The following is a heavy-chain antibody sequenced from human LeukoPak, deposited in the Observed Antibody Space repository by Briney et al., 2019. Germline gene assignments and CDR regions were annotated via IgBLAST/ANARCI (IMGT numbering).Heavy chain of an antibody. J-gene: IGHJ4*02. Sequence: PGASLRLFWAASGFTLSNYSMRSVRQAPGKGLGWVSSISGSGGSTNEAENVKGRFAISRDNSKNTLYLQMNRLRDEDTATYHCAAGYSSGWYVRYFDYWGQGTLVTVSS. CDR1: GFTLSNYS. CDR2: ISGSGGST. CDR3: AAGYSSGWYVRYFDY. D-gene: IGHD6-19*01. V-gene: IGHV3-23*01.